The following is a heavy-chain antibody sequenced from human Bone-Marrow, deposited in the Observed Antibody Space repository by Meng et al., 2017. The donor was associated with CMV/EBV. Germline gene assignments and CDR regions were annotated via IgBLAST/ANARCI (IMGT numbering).Heavy chain of an antibody. J-gene: IGHJ4*02. CDR3: ARDTLPGWAPHFFDH. CDR2: ISWNSVGI. CDR1: GFTFDDYA. V-gene: IGHV3-9*01. D-gene: IGHD1-26*01. Sequence: SLKISCAASGFTFDDYAMHWVRRVPGKGLEWVSGISWNSVGIGYADSVKGRFTISRDNAKNSLYLHMSSLRAEDTAVYFCARDTLPGWAPHFFDHWGQGTLVTVSS.